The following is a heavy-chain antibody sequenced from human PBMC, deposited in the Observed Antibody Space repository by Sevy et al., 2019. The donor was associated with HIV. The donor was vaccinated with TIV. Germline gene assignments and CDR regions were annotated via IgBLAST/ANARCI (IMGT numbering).Heavy chain of an antibody. CDR2: LSFGCGEI. V-gene: IGHV3-23*01. Sequence: GGSLRLSFAASGFTFSKYSMSWVRQPPGKGLEWVSTLSFGCGEINYADSVKGRFTISRDNSKSSVYLQMNNLRPEDTAVYYCAREGCTKPHDYWGQGTLVTDSS. D-gene: IGHD2-8*01. CDR1: GFTFSKYS. CDR3: AREGCTKPHDY. J-gene: IGHJ4*02.